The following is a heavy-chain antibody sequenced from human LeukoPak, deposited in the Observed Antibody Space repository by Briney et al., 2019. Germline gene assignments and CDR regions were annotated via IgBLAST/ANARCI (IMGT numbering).Heavy chain of an antibody. V-gene: IGHV3-23*01. CDR2: ISGSGGST. CDR1: GFTFSNYA. D-gene: IGHD3-22*01. Sequence: GGSLRLSCAASGFTFSNYAMSWVRQAPGKGLEWVSAISGSGGSTYYADSVKGRFTISRDNSENTLYLQMNSLRAEDTAVYYCAKDSSGYYHDSYYYYMDVWGKGTTVTVSS. CDR3: AKDSSGYYHDSYYYYMDV. J-gene: IGHJ6*03.